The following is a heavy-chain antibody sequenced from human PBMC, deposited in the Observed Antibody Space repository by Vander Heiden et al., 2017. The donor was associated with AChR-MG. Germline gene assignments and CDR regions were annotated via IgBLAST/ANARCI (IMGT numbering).Heavy chain of an antibody. CDR2: INPNNGGT. CDR3: ARDRKGSRVVIAIKGYYYGMDV. CDR1: GNPFTGSS. Sequence: QVQLVLSGAAVRKPGASGQGSCKPHGNPFTGSSMPRGARARRQAPGQGLEWMGWINPNNGGTNYAQKFQGRDTLTRETSISTAYMELSRLRSDDTAVYYCARDRKGSRVVIAIKGYYYGMDVWGQGTTVTVSS. J-gene: IGHJ6*02. D-gene: IGHD2-21*01. V-gene: IGHV1-2*02.